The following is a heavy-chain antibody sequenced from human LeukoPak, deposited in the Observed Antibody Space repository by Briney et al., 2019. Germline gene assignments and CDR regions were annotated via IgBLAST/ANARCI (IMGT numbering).Heavy chain of an antibody. V-gene: IGHV3-7*01. CDR1: GFTFSSYW. CDR2: IKQDGSEK. D-gene: IGHD2-21*02. J-gene: IGHJ4*02. Sequence: GGSLRLSCAASGFTFSSYWMSWVRQAPGKGLEWVANIKQDGSEKYYVDSVKGRFTISRDNAKNSLYLQMNSLRAEDTAVYYCARDQVVVTAIPVGGYDYWGQGTLVTVSS. CDR3: ARDQVVVTAIPVGGYDY.